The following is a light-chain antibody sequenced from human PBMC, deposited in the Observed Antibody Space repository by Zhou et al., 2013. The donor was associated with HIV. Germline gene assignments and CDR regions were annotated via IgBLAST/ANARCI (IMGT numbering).Light chain of an antibody. CDR2: SAS. CDR1: HSINNY. V-gene: IGKV1-39*01. J-gene: IGKJ3*01. CDR3: QQSYNTPRT. Sequence: DIQMTQSPSSLSASTGDMISISCRASHSINNYLAWFQVKPGKAPKLLIYSASSLHVGVPSRFSGSGSGTDFTLTITSLQPEDFATYYCQQSYNTPRTFGPGTKVGYQT.